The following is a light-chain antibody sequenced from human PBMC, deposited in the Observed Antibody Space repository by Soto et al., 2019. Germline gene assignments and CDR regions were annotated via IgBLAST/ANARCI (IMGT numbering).Light chain of an antibody. Sequence: DFQMTQSPSTLSASVGYRVTITCRASQAISNYLAWYQQKPGKVPKLLIYGAFTLHSGVPSRFSGSGSETSFTLTISSLQPEDFATYYCQKYDGAPLTFGGGTKVDIK. V-gene: IGKV1-27*01. J-gene: IGKJ4*01. CDR1: QAISNY. CDR2: GAF. CDR3: QKYDGAPLT.